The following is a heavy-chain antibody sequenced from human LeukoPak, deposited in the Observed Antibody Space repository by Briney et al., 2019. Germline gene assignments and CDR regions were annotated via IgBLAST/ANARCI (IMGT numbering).Heavy chain of an antibody. D-gene: IGHD6-13*01. CDR2: ITGSSDI. CDR3: TRRPYSSSWYYFDY. Sequence: PGGSLRLSCAASGFTFSSYTLNWVRQTPGKGLEWISSITGSSDIYYADSVKGRFIISRDNAKNSLYLQMSSLRVEDTAVYYCTRRPYSSSWYYFDYWGQGTLVTVSS. CDR1: GFTFSSYT. J-gene: IGHJ4*02. V-gene: IGHV3-21*06.